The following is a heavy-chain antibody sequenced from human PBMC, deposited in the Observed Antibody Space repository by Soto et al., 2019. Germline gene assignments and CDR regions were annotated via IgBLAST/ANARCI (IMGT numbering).Heavy chain of an antibody. Sequence: PGGSLRLSCAASGFTLSSYGMQWVRQTPGKGLEWVSVITTGAGNKYYAESVKGRFTISRDNSKNTLYLQMTSLRAEDTALYYCTKGYTTNWFDPWGQGTLVTVSS. V-gene: IGHV3-30*18. CDR3: TKGYTTNWFDP. CDR2: ITTGAGNK. CDR1: GFTLSSYG. D-gene: IGHD1-20*01. J-gene: IGHJ5*02.